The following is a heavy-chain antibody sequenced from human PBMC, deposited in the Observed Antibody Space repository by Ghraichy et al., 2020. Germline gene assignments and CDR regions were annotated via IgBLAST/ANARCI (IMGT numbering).Heavy chain of an antibody. Sequence: SETLSLTCAVYGGSFSGYYWSWIRQPPGKGLEWIGEINHSGSTNYNPSLKSRVTISVDTSKNQFSLKLSSVTAADTAVYYCARTGYSSSWYRKHIDYWGQGTLVTVSS. J-gene: IGHJ4*02. CDR2: INHSGST. V-gene: IGHV4-34*01. D-gene: IGHD6-13*01. CDR1: GGSFSGYY. CDR3: ARTGYSSSWYRKHIDY.